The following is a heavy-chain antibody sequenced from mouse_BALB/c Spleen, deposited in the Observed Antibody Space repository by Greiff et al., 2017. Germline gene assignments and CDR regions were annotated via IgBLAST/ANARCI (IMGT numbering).Heavy chain of an antibody. D-gene: IGHD2-4*01. Sequence: EVKLVESGPGLVKPSQSLSLTCSVTGYSITSGYYWNWIRQFPGNKLEWMGYISYDGSNNYNPSLKNRISITRDTSKNQFFLKLNSVTTEDTATYYCARDDYPWFAYWGQGTLVTVSA. CDR2: ISYDGSN. J-gene: IGHJ3*01. CDR3: ARDDYPWFAY. V-gene: IGHV3-6*02. CDR1: GYSITSGYY.